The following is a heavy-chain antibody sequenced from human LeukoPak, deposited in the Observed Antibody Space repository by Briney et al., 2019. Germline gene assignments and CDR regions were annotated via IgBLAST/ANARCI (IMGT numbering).Heavy chain of an antibody. J-gene: IGHJ6*03. Sequence: PGGSLRLSCEASQFTFSRFAMSWIRQAPGTGLEWFSTLSGSGTATYYADSVKGRFTTSRDNSKDTLYLQMDNLRADDTAVYYCAKHLGSHSFLFYYMDVWGTGTSVIVSS. CDR1: QFTFSRFA. CDR3: AKHLGSHSFLFYYMDV. CDR2: LSGSGTAT. D-gene: IGHD2-21*01. V-gene: IGHV3-23*01.